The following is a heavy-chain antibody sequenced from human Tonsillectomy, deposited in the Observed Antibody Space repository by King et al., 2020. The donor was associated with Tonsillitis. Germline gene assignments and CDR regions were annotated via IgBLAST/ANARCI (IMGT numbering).Heavy chain of an antibody. CDR1: GFTFSSYG. J-gene: IGHJ4*02. D-gene: IGHD3-22*01. CDR3: ARDAASLYYGSSGFDD. V-gene: IGHV3-33*05. CDR2: ISYDGSNK. Sequence: VQLVESGGGVVQPGRSLRLSCAASGFTFSSYGMHWVRQAPGKGLEWVAVISYDGSNKYYADSVKGRFTISRDNSKNTLYLQMNSLRAEDTAVYYCARDAASLYYGSSGFDDWGQGSLVSVSA.